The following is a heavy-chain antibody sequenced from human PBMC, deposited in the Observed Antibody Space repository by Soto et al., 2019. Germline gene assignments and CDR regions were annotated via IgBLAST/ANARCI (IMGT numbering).Heavy chain of an antibody. CDR3: ARVVGYGDTAFDY. D-gene: IGHD4-17*01. J-gene: IGHJ4*02. CDR1: GYTFTGYY. Sequence: ASVKVSCKASGYTFTGYYMHWVRQAPGQGLEWMGWINPNSGGTNYAQKFQGWVTMTRDTSISTAYMELSRLRSDDTAVYYCARVVGYGDTAFDYWGQGTLVTVSS. V-gene: IGHV1-2*04. CDR2: INPNSGGT.